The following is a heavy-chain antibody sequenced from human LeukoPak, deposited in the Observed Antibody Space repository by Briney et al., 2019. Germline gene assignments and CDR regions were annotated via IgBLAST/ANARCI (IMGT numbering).Heavy chain of an antibody. Sequence: GGSLRLSCAASGFTFSSYWMSWVRQAPGKGLEWVSSISSSSSYIYYADSVKGRFTISRDNAKNSLYLQMNSLRAEDTAVYYCAGEMATIGSNDYWGQGTLVTVSS. CDR2: ISSSSSYI. D-gene: IGHD5-24*01. CDR3: AGEMATIGSNDY. CDR1: GFTFSSYW. V-gene: IGHV3-21*01. J-gene: IGHJ4*02.